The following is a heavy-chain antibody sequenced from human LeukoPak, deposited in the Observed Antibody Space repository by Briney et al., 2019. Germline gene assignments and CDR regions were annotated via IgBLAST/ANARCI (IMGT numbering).Heavy chain of an antibody. Sequence: SETLSLTCTVSGGSISSGDYYWSWIRQPPGKGLEWIGYIYYSGSTYYNPSLKSRVTISVDTSKNQFSLKLSSVTAADTAVYYCARDGSGYVNYYYYGMDVWGQGTTVTVSS. CDR2: IYYSGST. V-gene: IGHV4-30-4*01. CDR3: ARDGSGYVNYYYYGMDV. CDR1: GGSISSGDYY. D-gene: IGHD3-22*01. J-gene: IGHJ6*02.